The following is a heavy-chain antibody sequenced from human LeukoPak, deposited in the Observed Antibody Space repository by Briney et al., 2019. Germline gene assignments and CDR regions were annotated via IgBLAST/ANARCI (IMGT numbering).Heavy chain of an antibody. CDR3: AKELGYYDFVVDY. D-gene: IGHD3-22*01. J-gene: IGHJ4*02. CDR1: GFNLSSYA. V-gene: IGHV3-23*01. Sequence: GGSLRPSCAASGFNLSSYAMRWVRQAPRKGLEWVAAISGSGGSTYYADSVKGRFTISRDNSKNTLYLQMNSLRAEDTAVYYCAKELGYYDFVVDYWGQGTLVTVSS. CDR2: ISGSGGST.